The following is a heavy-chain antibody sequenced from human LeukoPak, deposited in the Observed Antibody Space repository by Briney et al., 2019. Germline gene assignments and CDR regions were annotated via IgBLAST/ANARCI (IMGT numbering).Heavy chain of an antibody. CDR3: AGDWWSPGLPQGY. D-gene: IGHD2-21*01. CDR2: IYYSGST. J-gene: IGHJ1*01. V-gene: IGHV4-39*01. Sequence: SETLSLTCTVSGGSISSSSYYWGWIRQPPGKGLEWIGSIYYSGSTYYNPSLKSRVTISVDTSKNQFSLKLSSVTAADTAVYYCAGDWWSPGLPQGYWGQGTLVTVSS. CDR1: GGSISSSSYY.